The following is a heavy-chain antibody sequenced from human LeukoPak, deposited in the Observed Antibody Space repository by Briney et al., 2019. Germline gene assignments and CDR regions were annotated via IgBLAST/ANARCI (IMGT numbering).Heavy chain of an antibody. J-gene: IGHJ4*02. Sequence: SETLSLTCTVSGGSISSGGYYWSWIRQHPGKGLEWIGYIYYSGSTYYNPSLNSRVTISVDTSKNQFSLKLSSVTAADTAVYYCARAHDYGPDYWGQGTLVTVSS. CDR1: GGSISSGGYY. D-gene: IGHD4-17*01. V-gene: IGHV4-31*03. CDR2: IYYSGST. CDR3: ARAHDYGPDY.